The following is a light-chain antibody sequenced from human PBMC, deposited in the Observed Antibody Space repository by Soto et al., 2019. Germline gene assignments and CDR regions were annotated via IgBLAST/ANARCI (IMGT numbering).Light chain of an antibody. CDR1: QSVSSN. CDR3: QQYNNWPPDRT. CDR2: GAS. V-gene: IGKV3-15*01. Sequence: EIVMTQSPATLSVSPGERATLSCRASQSVSSNLAWYQQKPGQAPRLLIYGASTRATGIPARFSGSGSGTEFTLTXSXLQSEDFAIYFCQQYNNWPPDRTFGQGTKVEIK. J-gene: IGKJ1*01.